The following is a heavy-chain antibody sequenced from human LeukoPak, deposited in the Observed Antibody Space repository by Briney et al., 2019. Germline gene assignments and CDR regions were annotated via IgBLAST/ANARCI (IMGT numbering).Heavy chain of an antibody. CDR1: GGTFSSYT. CDR3: ARIPWPYYYDSSGYYPGSYFDY. CDR2: IIPILGIA. J-gene: IGHJ4*02. Sequence: ASVKVSYKASGGTFSSYTISWVRQAPGQGLEWMGRIIPILGIANYAQKFQGRVTITADKSTSTAYMELGSLRSEDTAVYYCARIPWPYYYDSSGYYPGSYFDYWGQGTLVTVSS. D-gene: IGHD3-22*01. V-gene: IGHV1-69*02.